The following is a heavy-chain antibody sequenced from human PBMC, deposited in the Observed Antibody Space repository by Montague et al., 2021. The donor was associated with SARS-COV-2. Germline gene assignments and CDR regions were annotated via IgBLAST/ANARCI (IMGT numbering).Heavy chain of an antibody. CDR1: GGSFSNYY. Sequence: SETLSLTCAISGGSFSNYYWSWILQPPRKELEWIGEVNRRRTTIYNHSLTSRVTMSVDTSKNQFSLKVNSVTAADTAVYYCARHYSATLPAVYWGQGTLVTVSS. CDR3: ARHYSATLPAVY. D-gene: IGHD2-15*01. J-gene: IGHJ4*02. V-gene: IGHV4-34*01. CDR2: VNRRRTT.